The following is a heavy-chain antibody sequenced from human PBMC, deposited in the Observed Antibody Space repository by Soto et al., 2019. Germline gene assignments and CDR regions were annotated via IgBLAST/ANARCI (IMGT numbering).Heavy chain of an antibody. D-gene: IGHD3-22*01. J-gene: IGHJ4*02. Sequence: QVQLVQSGAEVKKPGASVKVSCKASGYTFTSYGISWVRQAPGQGLEWMGWISAYNGNTNYARKLQGRVTLTTNTTTSTAYMELRSLRSDDTAGYDWGGSLSGYITHFDYWGQGTLVTVSS. CDR3: GGSLSGYITHFDY. CDR2: ISAYNGNT. V-gene: IGHV1-18*01. CDR1: GYTFTSYG.